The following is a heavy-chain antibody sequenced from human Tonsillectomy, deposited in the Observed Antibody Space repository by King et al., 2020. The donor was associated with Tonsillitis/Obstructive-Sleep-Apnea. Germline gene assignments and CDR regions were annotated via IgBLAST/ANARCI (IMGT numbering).Heavy chain of an antibody. CDR2: IKEVGGGK. J-gene: IGHJ3*02. D-gene: IGHD3-22*01. CDR3: ARVLDYFDSSGYRAFDI. V-gene: IGHV3-7*03. CDR1: GFTFSSYW. Sequence: VQLVESGGGLVQPGGSLRLSCAASGFTFSSYWMSWVRQAPGRGREGGANIKEVGGGKYNVDSVKGRFTISRDNAKNSLYLQMNSLRAEDTAVYYCARVLDYFDSSGYRAFDIWGQGTMVTVSS.